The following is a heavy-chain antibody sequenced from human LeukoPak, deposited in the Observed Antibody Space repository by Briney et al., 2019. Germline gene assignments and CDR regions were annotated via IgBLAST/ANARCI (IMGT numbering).Heavy chain of an antibody. CDR1: GDSISSSNSY. D-gene: IGHD4-17*01. CDR3: ARIPHGDPFDY. V-gene: IGHV4-39*07. Sequence: SETLSLTCTVSGDSISSSNSYRGWIRQPPGKGLEWIGSLYYSGSTNYNPSLKSRVTISVDTSKNQFSLKLSSVTAADTAVYYCARIPHGDPFDYWGQGTLVTVSS. J-gene: IGHJ4*02. CDR2: LYYSGST.